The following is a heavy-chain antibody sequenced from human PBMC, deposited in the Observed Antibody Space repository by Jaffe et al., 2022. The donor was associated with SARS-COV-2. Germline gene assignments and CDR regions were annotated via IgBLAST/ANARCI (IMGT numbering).Heavy chain of an antibody. V-gene: IGHV3-23*01. CDR3: GRDSFCPGENCFNIATGH. Sequence: EVPLLGSGGGLVQPGGSLRLSCSASQFTFSDYAMSWARQPPGKGLEWVAAISGTGGSPFYADSVEGRFTISRDNSKNTLYLQMNSLRAEDTAVYYCGRDSFCPGENCFNIATGHWGQGIVVTVSS. CDR2: ISGTGGSP. D-gene: IGHD7-27*01. CDR1: QFTFSDYA. J-gene: IGHJ4*02.